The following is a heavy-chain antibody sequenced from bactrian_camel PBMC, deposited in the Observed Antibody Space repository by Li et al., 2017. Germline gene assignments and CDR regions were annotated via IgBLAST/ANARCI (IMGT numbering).Heavy chain of an antibody. J-gene: IGHJ4*01. CDR3: TKPLSAGNWVYEYND. V-gene: IGHV3S40*01. Sequence: LVESGGGSVQAGGSLRLSCAASGFAASRHAMSWVRQAPGKGLEWVSSITSSGGSTLYADSVKGRFTISRDNGKNTVYLQLNALKTEDTAMYYRTKPLSAGNWVYEYNDWGQGTQVTV. CDR2: ITSSGGST. D-gene: IGHD1*01. CDR1: GFAASRHA.